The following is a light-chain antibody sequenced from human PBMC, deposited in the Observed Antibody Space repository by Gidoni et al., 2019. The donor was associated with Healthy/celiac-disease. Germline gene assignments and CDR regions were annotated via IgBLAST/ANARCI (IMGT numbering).Light chain of an antibody. J-gene: IGKJ2*01. Sequence: ELLLPHSPATLSFSPGERATLSCRASQSVSSYLAWYQQKPGQAPRLLIYDASNRATGIPARFSGSGSGTDFTLTISSLEPEDFAVYYCQQRSNWGYTFGQXTKLEIK. CDR3: QQRSNWGYT. CDR2: DAS. CDR1: QSVSSY. V-gene: IGKV3-11*01.